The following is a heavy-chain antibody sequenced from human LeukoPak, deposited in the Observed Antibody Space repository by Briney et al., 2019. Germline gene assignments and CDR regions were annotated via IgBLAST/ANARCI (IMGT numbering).Heavy chain of an antibody. V-gene: IGHV4-31*03. D-gene: IGHD4-17*01. Sequence: LSQTVSLTCTVSGGSISSGAYYWSWIRQHPGKGLEWIGYIYYSGRTYYTPSLQSRVTISVDTSKNQFSLKLSSVTAADTAVYYCARGAVTSHLYFDLWGRGTLVPVFS. CDR1: GGSISSGAYY. J-gene: IGHJ2*01. CDR3: ARGAVTSHLYFDL. CDR2: IYYSGRT.